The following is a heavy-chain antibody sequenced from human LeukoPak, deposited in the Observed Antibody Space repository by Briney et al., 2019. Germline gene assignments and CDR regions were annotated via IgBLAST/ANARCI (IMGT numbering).Heavy chain of an antibody. Sequence: GGSLRLSCAASGFIFSNYAMIWVRQAPGKGLEWVSSISGRGGSTYYAGSVKGRFTISRDNSKNTLSLQMDSLRSEDTAVYYCAKDSGVVVTAIPNYWGQGALVTVSS. J-gene: IGHJ4*02. CDR1: GFIFSNYA. V-gene: IGHV3-23*01. D-gene: IGHD2-21*02. CDR2: ISGRGGST. CDR3: AKDSGVVVTAIPNY.